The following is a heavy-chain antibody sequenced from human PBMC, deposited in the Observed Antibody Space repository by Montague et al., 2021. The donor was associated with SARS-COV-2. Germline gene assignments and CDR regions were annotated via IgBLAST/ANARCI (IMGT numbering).Heavy chain of an antibody. CDR2: VYYTGST. Sequence: TLSLTCSVSGDPISRAGYFWTWIRHHPTEGLEWIGYVYYTGSTDYNPSLKSRVSMSIDTSRNQFSLKVSSVTAADTAVYYCARDRYGHFDYWGQGTLVTVSS. CDR1: GDPISRAGYF. J-gene: IGHJ4*02. D-gene: IGHD5-18*01. CDR3: ARDRYGHFDY. V-gene: IGHV4-31*03.